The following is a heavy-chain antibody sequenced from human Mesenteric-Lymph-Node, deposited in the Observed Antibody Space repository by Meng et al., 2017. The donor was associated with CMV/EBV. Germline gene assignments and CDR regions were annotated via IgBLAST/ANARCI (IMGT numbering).Heavy chain of an antibody. D-gene: IGHD3-9*01. CDR2: INHSGST. CDR1: GGSFSGYY. J-gene: IGHJ4*02. Sequence: QGLLPQWCAGLLKPSGTLSVTCAVYGGSFSGYYWNWIRQSPEKGLEWIGEINHSGSTTYNPSFTSRIIISVDTSTNQISLNMSSVTAADTAVYYCARGSSYDILTGYFDYWGQGALVTVSS. V-gene: IGHV4-34*01. CDR3: ARGSSYDILTGYFDY.